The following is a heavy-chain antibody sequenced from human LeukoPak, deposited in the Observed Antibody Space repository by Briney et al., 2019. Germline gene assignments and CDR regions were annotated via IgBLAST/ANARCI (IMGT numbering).Heavy chain of an antibody. Sequence: GGSLRLSCAASGFRFSNAWMSWVRQAPGKGLEWVGRIKSKTDGGTTDYAAPVKGRFTISRDDSKNTLYLQVNSLKIEDTAVYYCTTSGYYGVIMPFDYWGQGTLVTVSS. J-gene: IGHJ4*02. CDR1: GFRFSNAW. CDR2: IKSKTDGGTT. D-gene: IGHD4-17*01. V-gene: IGHV3-15*01. CDR3: TTSGYYGVIMPFDY.